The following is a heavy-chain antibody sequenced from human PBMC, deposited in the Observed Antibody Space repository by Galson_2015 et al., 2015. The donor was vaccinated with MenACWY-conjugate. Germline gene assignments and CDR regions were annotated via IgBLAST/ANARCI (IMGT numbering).Heavy chain of an antibody. V-gene: IGHV5-51*01. CDR2: IYPGDSDT. CDR1: GYSFTSYW. Sequence: QSGAEVKKPGESLKISCTGSGYSFTSYWIGWVRQMPGKGLEWMGIIYPGDSDTRYSPPFQGQVTISADKSISTAYLQWSSLEASDTAMYYCARLGDYIWGSNYYFDYWGQGTLVTVSS. J-gene: IGHJ4*02. CDR3: ARLGDYIWGSNYYFDY. D-gene: IGHD3-16*01.